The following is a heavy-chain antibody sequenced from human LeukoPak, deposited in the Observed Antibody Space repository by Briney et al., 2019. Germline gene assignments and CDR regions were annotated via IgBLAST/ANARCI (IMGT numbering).Heavy chain of an antibody. CDR1: GFTFSSYG. CDR2: IRYDGSNK. Sequence: GGSLRLSCAASGFTFSSYGMHWVRQAPAKGLEWVAFIRYDGSNKYYADSVKGRFTISRDNSKNTLYLQMNSLRAEDTAVYYCAKDIPSIYSYGDLFDYWGQGTLVTVSS. V-gene: IGHV3-30*02. J-gene: IGHJ4*02. CDR3: AKDIPSIYSYGDLFDY. D-gene: IGHD5-18*01.